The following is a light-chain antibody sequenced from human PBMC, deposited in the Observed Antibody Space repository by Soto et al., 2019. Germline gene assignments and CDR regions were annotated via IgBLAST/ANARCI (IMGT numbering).Light chain of an antibody. CDR3: QQYYRHYS. V-gene: IGKV1-5*03. Sequence: DIQMTQSPSTLSASVGARVTITCRASQSISSWLAWYQQKPGKAPKLLIYKASNLQSGVPSRFSGSGSGTEFTLAISSLQPDDVATYYCQQYYRHYSFGQGTKLEIK. J-gene: IGKJ2*01. CDR2: KAS. CDR1: QSISSW.